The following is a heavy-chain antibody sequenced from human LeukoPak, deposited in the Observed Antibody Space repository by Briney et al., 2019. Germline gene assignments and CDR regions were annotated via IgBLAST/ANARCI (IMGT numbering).Heavy chain of an antibody. CDR1: GGSISSYY. CDR3: ARDCSSTSCYTGMDV. J-gene: IGHJ6*02. Sequence: SETLSLTCTVSGGSISSYYWRWIRQPPGKGLEWIGYIYYSGSTNYNPSLKSRVTISVDTSKNQFSLKLSSVTAADTAVYYCARDCSSTSCYTGMDVWGQGTTVTVSS. D-gene: IGHD2-2*02. V-gene: IGHV4-59*01. CDR2: IYYSGST.